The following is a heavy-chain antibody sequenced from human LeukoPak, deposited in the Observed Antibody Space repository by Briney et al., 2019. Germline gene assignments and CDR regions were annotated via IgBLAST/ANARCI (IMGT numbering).Heavy chain of an antibody. CDR2: IQTDGNT. V-gene: IGHV3-74*01. CDR3: ARGLHWNDFNWFDS. CDR1: GFTLTNFW. D-gene: IGHD1-1*01. J-gene: IGHJ5*01. Sequence: GGSLRLSCAASGFTLTNFWMNWVRQTPGKGLMWVSRIQTDGNTRYAESVKGRFTISRDNAKNTVYLQMNTLSAEDTAIYYCARGLHWNDFNWFDSWGQGTLVTVSS.